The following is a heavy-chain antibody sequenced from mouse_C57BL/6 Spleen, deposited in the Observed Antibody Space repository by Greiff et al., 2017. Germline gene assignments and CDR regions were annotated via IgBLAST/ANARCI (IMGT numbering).Heavy chain of an antibody. CDR1: GFSLTSYG. J-gene: IGHJ4*01. Sequence: QVQLQQSGPGLVQPSQSLSITCTVSGFSLTSYGVHWVRQSPGKGLEWLGVIWSGGSTDSNAAFISRLSISTDNSKSQVFLKMNSLQADDTAIYYCARKGRAMDDWGQGTSVTVSS. V-gene: IGHV2-2*01. CDR3: ARKGRAMDD. CDR2: IWSGGST. D-gene: IGHD3-3*01.